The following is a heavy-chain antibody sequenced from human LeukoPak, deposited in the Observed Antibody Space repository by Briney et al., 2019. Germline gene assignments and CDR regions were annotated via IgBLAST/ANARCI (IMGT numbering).Heavy chain of an antibody. CDR2: IYTADNS. CDR3: ATLYGGQRADGY. CDR1: GFTVTDNY. V-gene: IGHV3-53*01. D-gene: IGHD4/OR15-4a*01. Sequence: GGSLRLSCAASGFTVTDNYMGWVRQAPGKGLEWVSSIYTADNSQYADSVKGRFAISRDRWKNTLYLQMNSLRSDDTAVYHCATLYGGQRADGYWGQGTLVIVSS. J-gene: IGHJ4*02.